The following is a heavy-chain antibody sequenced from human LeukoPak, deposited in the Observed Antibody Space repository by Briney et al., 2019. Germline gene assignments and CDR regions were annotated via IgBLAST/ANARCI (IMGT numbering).Heavy chain of an antibody. Sequence: SETLSLTCTVSGGSISSSSYYWGWIRQPPGEGLEWIGSIYYSGSTYYNPSLKSRVTISVDTSKNQFSLKLSSVTAADTAVYYCATTYSSSWLFDYWSQGTLVTVSS. CDR3: ATTYSSSWLFDY. J-gene: IGHJ4*02. D-gene: IGHD6-13*01. CDR1: GGSISSSSYY. V-gene: IGHV4-39*01. CDR2: IYYSGST.